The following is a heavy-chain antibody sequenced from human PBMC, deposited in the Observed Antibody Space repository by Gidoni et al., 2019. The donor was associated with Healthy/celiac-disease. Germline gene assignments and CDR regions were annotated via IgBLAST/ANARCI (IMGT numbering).Heavy chain of an antibody. CDR3: ARDQEHDAFDI. D-gene: IGHD1-26*01. CDR2: ST. J-gene: IGHJ3*02. Sequence: STYYNPSLKSRVTISVDTSKNQFSLKLSSVTAADTAVYYCARDQEHDAFDIWGQGTMVTVSS. V-gene: IGHV4-31*02.